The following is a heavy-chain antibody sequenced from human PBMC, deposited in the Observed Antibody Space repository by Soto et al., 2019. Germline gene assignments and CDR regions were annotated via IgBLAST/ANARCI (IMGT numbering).Heavy chain of an antibody. Sequence: QVQLVQSGAEVKKPGSSVKVSCKASGGTFSSYAISWVRQAPGQGLEWMGGIIPIFGTANYAQKFQGRVTITADESTSTAYMELSSLGSEDTAVYYCARNTYYDILTGYFPFDYWGQGTLVTVSS. V-gene: IGHV1-69*01. CDR2: IIPIFGTA. D-gene: IGHD3-9*01. J-gene: IGHJ4*02. CDR1: GGTFSSYA. CDR3: ARNTYYDILTGYFPFDY.